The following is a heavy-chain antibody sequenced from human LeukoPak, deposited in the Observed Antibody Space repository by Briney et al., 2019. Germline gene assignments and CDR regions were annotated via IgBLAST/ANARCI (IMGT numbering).Heavy chain of an antibody. CDR1: GGSVSNYY. Sequence: PSETLSLTCTVSGGSVSNYYWSWIRQPPGKGLEWIGYIYYSGSTNYNPSLKSRLTISVDTSKNHFSLKLSSVTAADTAVYYCARVSRADWYFDLWGRGTLVTVSS. V-gene: IGHV4-59*02. J-gene: IGHJ2*01. D-gene: IGHD6-25*01. CDR3: ARVSRADWYFDL. CDR2: IYYSGST.